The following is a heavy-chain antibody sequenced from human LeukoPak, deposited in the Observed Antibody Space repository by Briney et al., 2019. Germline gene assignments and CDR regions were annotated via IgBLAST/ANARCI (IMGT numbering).Heavy chain of an antibody. V-gene: IGHV3-23*01. CDR3: AKDQFRSGSYSGDP. Sequence: GGSLRLSCAASGFTFSSYAMSWVRQAPGKGLEWVSAISGSGGSTYYADSVKGRFTISRDNSKNTLYLQMNSLRAEDTAVYYCAKDQFRSGSYSGDPWGQGTLVTVSS. D-gene: IGHD1-26*01. CDR1: GFTFSSYA. J-gene: IGHJ5*02. CDR2: ISGSGGST.